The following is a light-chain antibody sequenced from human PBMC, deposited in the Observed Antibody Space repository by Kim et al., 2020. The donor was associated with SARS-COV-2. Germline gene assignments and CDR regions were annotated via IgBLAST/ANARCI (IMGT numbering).Light chain of an antibody. CDR1: SSDVGGYNY. V-gene: IGLV2-14*03. Sequence: GQSITISRTGTSSDVGGYNYVSWYQQHPGKAPKLMIYDVSNRPSGVSNRFSGSKSGNTASLTISGLQAEDEADYYCSSYTSSSTEVFGGGTKLTVL. CDR2: DVS. J-gene: IGLJ3*02. CDR3: SSYTSSSTEV.